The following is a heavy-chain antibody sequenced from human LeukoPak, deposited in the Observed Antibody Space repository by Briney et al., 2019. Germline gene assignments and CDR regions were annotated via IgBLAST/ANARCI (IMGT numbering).Heavy chain of an antibody. CDR2: IYYSGST. V-gene: IGHV4-59*01. CDR1: GGSISSYY. J-gene: IGHJ4*02. CDR3: ARVGYSGSYLSFDY. Sequence: PSETLSLTCTVSGGSISSYYWSWIRQPPGKGLEWIGYIYYSGSTNYNPSLKSRVTISIDTSKNHFSLKLSSVTAADTAVYYCARVGYSGSYLSFDYWGQGTLVTVSS. D-gene: IGHD1-26*01.